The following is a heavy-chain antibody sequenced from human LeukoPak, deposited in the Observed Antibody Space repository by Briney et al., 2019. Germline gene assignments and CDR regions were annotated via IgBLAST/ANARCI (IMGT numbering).Heavy chain of an antibody. CDR2: IYYSGST. D-gene: IGHD6-13*01. CDR1: GGSISSYY. V-gene: IGHV4-59*01. J-gene: IGHJ4*02. CDR3: ARGGSSWYYPEGY. Sequence: SETLSLTCTVSGGSISSYYWTWIRQPPGKGLEWIGYIYYSGSTNYNPSLKSRVTISVDTSKNQFSLKLSSVTAADTAVYYCARGGSSWYYPEGYWGQGTLVTVSS.